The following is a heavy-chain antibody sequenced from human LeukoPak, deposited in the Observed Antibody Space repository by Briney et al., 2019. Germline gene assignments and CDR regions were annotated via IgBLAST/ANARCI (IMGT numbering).Heavy chain of an antibody. CDR2: ISSSSSYT. V-gene: IGHV3-11*03. J-gene: IGHJ4*02. D-gene: IGHD3-22*01. CDR1: GFTFSDYY. CDR3: AKLATIDINGYSSDY. Sequence: GGSLRLSCAASGFTFSDYYMSWIRQAPGKGLEWVSYISSSSSYTNYADSVKGRFTISRDNSKNTLYLQMNSLRAEDAAVYYCAKLATIDINGYSSDYWGQGTLVTVSS.